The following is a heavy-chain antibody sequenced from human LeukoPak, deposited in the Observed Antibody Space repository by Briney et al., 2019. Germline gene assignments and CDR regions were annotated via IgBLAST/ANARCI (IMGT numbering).Heavy chain of an antibody. CDR2: VYSDGTGT. Sequence: GGSLRLSCAASGFAFSSYWMHWVRHAPGKGLVWVSRVYSDGTGTTYADSVEGRFTISRDNAKNTVYLQMKSLRAEDTAIYYFIITLIVATSPYMDVWGKGTTVTVSS. J-gene: IGHJ6*03. V-gene: IGHV3-74*01. CDR3: IITLIVATSPYMDV. CDR1: GFAFSSYW. D-gene: IGHD5-12*01.